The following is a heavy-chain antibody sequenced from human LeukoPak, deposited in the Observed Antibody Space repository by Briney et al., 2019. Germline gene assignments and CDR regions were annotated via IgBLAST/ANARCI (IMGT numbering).Heavy chain of an antibody. Sequence: SETLSLTCTVSGGSISSYYWSWIRQPAGKGLEWIGRIYTSGSTNYNPSLKSRVTMSVDTSKNQFSLKLSSVTAADTAVYYCARVYPAADYSSYYGRDVGGKGTTVTVP. CDR2: IYTSGST. V-gene: IGHV4-4*07. J-gene: IGHJ6*04. D-gene: IGHD2-15*01. CDR1: GGSISSYY. CDR3: ARVYPAADYSSYYGRDV.